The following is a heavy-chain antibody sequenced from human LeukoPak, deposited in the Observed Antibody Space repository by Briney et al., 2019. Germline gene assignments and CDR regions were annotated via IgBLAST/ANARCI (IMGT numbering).Heavy chain of an antibody. Sequence: GAPVKVSCKASGYTFTSYYKHWVRQAPGQGLEWMGIINPSGGSTNYAQKFQGRLTMTRDSSTSTLYMELSSLRSEDTAVYYCARGHQTSMILVVLDYWGQGTQVTVSS. V-gene: IGHV1-46*01. CDR2: INPSGGST. D-gene: IGHD3-22*01. CDR3: ARGHQTSMILVVLDY. J-gene: IGHJ4*02. CDR1: GYTFTSYY.